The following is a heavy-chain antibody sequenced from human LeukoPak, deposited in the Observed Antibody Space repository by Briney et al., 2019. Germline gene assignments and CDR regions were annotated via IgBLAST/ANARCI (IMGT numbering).Heavy chain of an antibody. D-gene: IGHD3-22*01. Sequence: SETLSLTCAVYGGSFSGYYWSWIRQHPGKGLEWIGYIYYSGSTYYNPSLKSRVTISVDTSKNQFSLKLSSVTAADTAVYYCSSYYDSSAYFDYWGQGTLVTVSS. CDR2: IYYSGST. V-gene: IGHV4-31*11. CDR1: GGSFSGYY. J-gene: IGHJ4*02. CDR3: SSYYDSSAYFDY.